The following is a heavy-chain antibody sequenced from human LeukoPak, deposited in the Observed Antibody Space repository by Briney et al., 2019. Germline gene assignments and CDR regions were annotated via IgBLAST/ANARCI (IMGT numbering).Heavy chain of an antibody. CDR3: ASAGGSYYADFDY. Sequence: GSSVKVSCKASGGTFISYAISWVRQAPGQGLEWMGGINAGNGNTKYSQKFQGRVTITRDTSASTAYMELSSLRSEDTAVYYCASAGGSYYADFDYWGQGTLVTVSS. V-gene: IGHV1-3*01. D-gene: IGHD3-10*01. CDR1: GGTFISYA. CDR2: INAGNGNT. J-gene: IGHJ4*02.